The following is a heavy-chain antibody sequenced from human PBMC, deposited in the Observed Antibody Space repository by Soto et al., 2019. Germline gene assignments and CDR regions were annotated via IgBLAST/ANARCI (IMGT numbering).Heavy chain of an antibody. Sequence: GGSLRLSCAASGFTFSSYEMNWVRQAPGKGLEWVSYISSSGSTIYYADSVKGRFTISRDNAKNSLYLQMNSLRAEDTAVYYCARVGATVDAFDIWGQGXMVTVPS. CDR2: ISSSGSTI. D-gene: IGHD1-26*01. CDR3: ARVGATVDAFDI. J-gene: IGHJ3*02. V-gene: IGHV3-48*03. CDR1: GFTFSSYE.